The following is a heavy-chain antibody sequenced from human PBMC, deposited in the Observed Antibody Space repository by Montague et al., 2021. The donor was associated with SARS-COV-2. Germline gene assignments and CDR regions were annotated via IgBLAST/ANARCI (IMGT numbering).Heavy chain of an antibody. CDR1: GGSIFSNSFY. D-gene: IGHD1-26*01. J-gene: IGHJ4*02. CDR3: ARSTVGTSHFDY. CDR2: VLSGGST. Sequence: SETLSLTCTVSGGSIFSNSFYWGWIRQSPGQGLEWIGNVLSGGSTFYNPSLRSRVTMSEDMSKNQFSLKLMSVTAADTAVYYCARSTVGTSHFDYWGQGTLVTVSS. V-gene: IGHV4-39*01.